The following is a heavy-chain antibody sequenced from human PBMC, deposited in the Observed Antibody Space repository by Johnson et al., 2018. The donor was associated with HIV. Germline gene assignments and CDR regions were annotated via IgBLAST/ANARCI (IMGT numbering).Heavy chain of an antibody. Sequence: EVQLVESGGGLVQPGGSLRLSCAASGFTFSSYWMSWVRQAPGKGLEWVANIKQDGSEKSYVYSVKGRFTISRDNAKNSLYLEMNSLRAEDTAVYYCARDFRSVGPNDAFDVWGQGTVVTVSS. CDR3: ARDFRSVGPNDAFDV. D-gene: IGHD1-26*01. CDR2: IKQDGSEK. J-gene: IGHJ3*01. V-gene: IGHV3-7*01. CDR1: GFTFSSYW.